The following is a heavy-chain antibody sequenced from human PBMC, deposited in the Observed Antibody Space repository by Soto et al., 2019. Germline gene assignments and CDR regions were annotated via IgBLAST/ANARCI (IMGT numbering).Heavy chain of an antibody. CDR3: ARSGSSAHGDAFDI. CDR1: SGSISNYN. Sequence: SETLSLTCIVSSGSISNYNWSWVRQPPGKGLEWMGYIYYSGGTRYNPSLKSRVTISVDTSKNQFSLKLSSVIAADTAVYYCARSGSSAHGDAFDIWGQGTMVTVS. J-gene: IGHJ3*02. CDR2: IYYSGGT. D-gene: IGHD3-22*01. V-gene: IGHV4-59*01.